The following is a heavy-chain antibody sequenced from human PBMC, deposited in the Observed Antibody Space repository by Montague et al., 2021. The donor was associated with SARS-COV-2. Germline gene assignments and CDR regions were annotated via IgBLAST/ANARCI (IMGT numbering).Heavy chain of an antibody. CDR1: GDSVSSNRAA. V-gene: IGHV6-1*01. Sequence: CAISGDSVSSNRAAWNWIRQSPSRGLEWLGRTYYRSKWYNDYAVSVKSRVTINPDTSKNQFSLQLNSVTPEDTAVYYCARGGSWLYYFDYWGQGTLVTVSS. J-gene: IGHJ4*02. D-gene: IGHD6-13*01. CDR2: TYYRSKWYN. CDR3: ARGGSWLYYFDY.